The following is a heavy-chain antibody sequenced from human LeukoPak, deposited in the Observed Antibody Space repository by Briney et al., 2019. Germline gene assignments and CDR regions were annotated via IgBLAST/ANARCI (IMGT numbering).Heavy chain of an antibody. Sequence: PGGSLRLSCAASGFIFSSYWMHWVRQAPGKGLVWVSRINSDGSSTSYADSVKGRFTISRDNAKNTLYLQMNSLRAEDTAVYYCAKVGKRDAFDIWGQGTMVTVSS. V-gene: IGHV3-74*01. CDR3: AKVGKRDAFDI. CDR1: GFIFSSYW. J-gene: IGHJ3*02. CDR2: INSDGSST.